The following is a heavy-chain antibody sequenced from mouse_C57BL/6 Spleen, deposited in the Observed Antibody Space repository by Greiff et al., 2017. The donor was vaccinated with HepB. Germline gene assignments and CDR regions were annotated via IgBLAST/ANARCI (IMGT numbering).Heavy chain of an antibody. CDR2: ISSGGSYT. D-gene: IGHD1-1*01. V-gene: IGHV5-6*01. Sequence: EVQLVESGGDLVKPGGSLKLSCAASGFTFSSYGMSWVRQTPDKRLEWVATISSGGSYTYYPDSVKGRFTISRDNAKNTLYLQMSSLKSEDTAMYYCARHGSTTVVASYYFDYWGQGTTLTVSS. CDR3: ARHGSTTVVASYYFDY. CDR1: GFTFSSYG. J-gene: IGHJ2*01.